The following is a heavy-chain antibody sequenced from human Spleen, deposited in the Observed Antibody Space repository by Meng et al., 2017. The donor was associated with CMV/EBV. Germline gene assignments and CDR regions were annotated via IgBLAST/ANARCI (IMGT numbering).Heavy chain of an antibody. CDR1: GGSGSSGDCV. Sequence: LTWRLSGGSGSSGDCVWSWIRQHAEKDLEWIGYSYRSGGYYNPSLKNRVSIAMDTSKNQFSLKLHSVTAADTAVYFCANREVNNWFDPWGQGILVTVSS. D-gene: IGHD1-14*01. V-gene: IGHV4-30-4*01. CDR2: SYRSGG. J-gene: IGHJ5*02. CDR3: ANREVNNWFDP.